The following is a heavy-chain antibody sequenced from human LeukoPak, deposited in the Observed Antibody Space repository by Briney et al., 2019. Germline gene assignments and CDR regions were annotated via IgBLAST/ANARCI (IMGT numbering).Heavy chain of an antibody. V-gene: IGHV3-30*18. Sequence: PGGSLRLSCATSGFTFSNYGMHWLRQAPGKWLEWVAVISSDETNIRYGDSVRGRFTVSRDNAKNTVYLQMNSLGADDTAVYYCAKDPYRVVFATGNYLDPWGQGTLVTVSS. J-gene: IGHJ5*02. CDR3: AKDPYRVVFATGNYLDP. CDR1: GFTFSNYG. D-gene: IGHD2-15*01. CDR2: ISSDETNI.